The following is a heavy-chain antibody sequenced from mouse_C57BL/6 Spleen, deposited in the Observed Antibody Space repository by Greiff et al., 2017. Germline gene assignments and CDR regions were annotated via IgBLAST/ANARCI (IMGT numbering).Heavy chain of an antibody. V-gene: IGHV1-18*01. D-gene: IGHD3-2*02. Sequence: EVQLQQSGPELVKPGASVKIPCKASGYTFTDYNMDWVKQSHGKSLEWIGDINPNNGGTIYNQKFKGKATLTVDKSSSTAYMELRSLTSEDTAVYYCARKSSGSLAYWGQGTLVTVAA. CDR3: ARKSSGSLAY. CDR1: GYTFTDYN. CDR2: INPNNGGT. J-gene: IGHJ3*01.